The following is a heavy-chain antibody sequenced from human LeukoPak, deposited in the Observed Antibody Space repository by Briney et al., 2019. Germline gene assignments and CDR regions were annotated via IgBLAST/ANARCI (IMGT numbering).Heavy chain of an antibody. D-gene: IGHD2-15*01. CDR1: GYTFTGYY. V-gene: IGHV1-2*06. CDR2: INPNSGGT. Sequence: ASVKVSCKASGYTFTGYYMHWVRQAPGQGLEWMGRINPNSGGTNYAQKLQGRVTMTRDTSISTAYMELSRLRSDDTAVYYCARGCSGGSCPYPLDYWGQGTLVTVSS. J-gene: IGHJ4*02. CDR3: ARGCSGGSCPYPLDY.